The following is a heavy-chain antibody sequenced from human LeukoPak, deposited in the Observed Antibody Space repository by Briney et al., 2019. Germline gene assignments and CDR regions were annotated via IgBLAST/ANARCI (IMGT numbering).Heavy chain of an antibody. V-gene: IGHV4-38-2*01. CDR1: GYSISSGYY. CDR3: ARAQDEHSSSRL. J-gene: IGHJ4*02. Sequence: PSETLSLTCAVSGYSISSGYYWGWIRQPPGKGLEWIGSIYHSRSTYYNPSLKSRVTISVDTSKNQFSLKVSSVTAADTAVYYCARAQDEHSSSRLWGQGTLVTVSS. CDR2: IYHSRST. D-gene: IGHD6-13*01.